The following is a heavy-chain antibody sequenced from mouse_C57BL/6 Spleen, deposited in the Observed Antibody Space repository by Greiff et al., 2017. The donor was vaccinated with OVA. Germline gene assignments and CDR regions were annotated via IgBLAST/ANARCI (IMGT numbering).Heavy chain of an antibody. D-gene: IGHD1-1*01. V-gene: IGHV3-6*01. CDR3: ASSSPYAMDY. CDR2: ISYDGSN. CDR1: GYSITSGYY. J-gene: IGHJ4*01. Sequence: EVQLQESGPGLVKPSQSLSLTCSVTGYSITSGYYWNWIRQFPGNKLEWMGYISYDGSNNYNPSLKNRISITRDTSKNQFFLKLNSVTTEDTATYYCASSSPYAMDYWGQGTSVTVSS.